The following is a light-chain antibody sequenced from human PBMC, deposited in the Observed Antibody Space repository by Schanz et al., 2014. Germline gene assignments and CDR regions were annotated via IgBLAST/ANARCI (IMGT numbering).Light chain of an antibody. CDR1: SSDVGGYNY. V-gene: IGLV2-14*03. CDR2: DVS. J-gene: IGLJ3*02. Sequence: QSALTQPASVSGSPGQSITISCTGTSSDVGGYNYVSWYQQYPGKAPKLMIYDVSNRPSGVSNRFSGSKSGNTASLTIPGLHAQDEAVYYCSSYAGSYTRLFGGGTKLTVL. CDR3: SSYAGSYTRL.